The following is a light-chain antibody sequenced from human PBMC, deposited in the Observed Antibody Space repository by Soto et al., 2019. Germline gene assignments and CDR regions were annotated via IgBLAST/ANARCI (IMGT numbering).Light chain of an antibody. J-gene: IGKJ4*01. Sequence: EIQMSQSPSSLSASVGDRVTITCRASQSISSYLNWHQQKPGKAPKLLIYAASSLQSGVPSRFSGTGSGTDFTLTISSLQPEDSATYYCQQSYSTPLTFGGGTKVDIK. V-gene: IGKV1-39*01. CDR1: QSISSY. CDR2: AAS. CDR3: QQSYSTPLT.